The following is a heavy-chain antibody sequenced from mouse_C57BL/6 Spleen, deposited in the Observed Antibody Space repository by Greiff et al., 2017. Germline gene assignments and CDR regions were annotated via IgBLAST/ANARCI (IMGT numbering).Heavy chain of an antibody. CDR1: GYAFSSYW. CDR3: ARRLYDYDWFAY. Sequence: QVQLQQSGAELVKPGASVKISCKASGYAFSSYWMNWVKQRPGKGLEWIGQIYPGDGDTNYNGKFKGKATLTADKSSSTAYMQLSSLTSEDSAVYFCARRLYDYDWFAYWGQGTLVTVSA. V-gene: IGHV1-80*01. J-gene: IGHJ3*01. D-gene: IGHD2-4*01. CDR2: IYPGDGDT.